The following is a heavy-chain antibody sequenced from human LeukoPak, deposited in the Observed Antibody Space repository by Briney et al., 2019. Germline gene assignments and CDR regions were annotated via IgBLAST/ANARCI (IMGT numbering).Heavy chain of an antibody. V-gene: IGHV1-3*01. D-gene: IGHD6-19*01. CDR2: INAGNGNT. CDR3: ARVLNKEVAGIFGH. CDR1: GYTFTSYA. J-gene: IGHJ4*02. Sequence: GASVKVSCKASGYTFTSYAMHWVRQAPGQRLEWMGWINAGNGNTKYSQKFQGRVTITRDTSASTAYMELRSLRSEDTAIYYCARVLNKEVAGIFGHWGQGNLVTVSS.